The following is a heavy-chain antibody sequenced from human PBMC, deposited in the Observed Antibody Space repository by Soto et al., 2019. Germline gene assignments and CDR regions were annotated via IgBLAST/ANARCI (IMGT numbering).Heavy chain of an antibody. CDR3: ARDDGYNWIDY. V-gene: IGHV4-34*01. J-gene: IGHJ4*02. CDR2: INHSGST. Sequence: SETLSLTCAVYGGSFSGYYWSWTRQPPGKGLEWIGEINHSGSTNYNPSLKSRVTISVDTSKNQFSLKLSSVTAADTAVYYCARDDGYNWIDYWGQGTLVTVSS. D-gene: IGHD5-12*01. CDR1: GGSFSGYY.